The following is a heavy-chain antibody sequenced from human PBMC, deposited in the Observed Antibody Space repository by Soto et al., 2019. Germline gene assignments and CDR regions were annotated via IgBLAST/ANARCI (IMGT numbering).Heavy chain of an antibody. Sequence: EVQLLESGAGLVQPGGSLRLSCAASGFTFSSYAMSWVRQAPGKGLEWVSGISTSGDSTYYADSVKGRFTISRDNSKDTWDLQMNSLRAGDTAVYYCAINSRYCSCTSCYADWGQGTLVTVSS. D-gene: IGHD2-2*01. CDR2: ISTSGDST. V-gene: IGHV3-23*01. CDR3: AINSRYCSCTSCYAD. CDR1: GFTFSSYA. J-gene: IGHJ4*02.